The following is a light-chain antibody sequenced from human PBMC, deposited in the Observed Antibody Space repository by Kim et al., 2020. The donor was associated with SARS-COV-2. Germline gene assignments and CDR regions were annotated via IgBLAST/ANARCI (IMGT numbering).Light chain of an antibody. Sequence: PGKTARLTCGGNNIGSKNVHWYQQKPGQAPVLVIYYDSDRPSGIPERFSGSNSGNTATLTISRVEVGDEADYYCQVWDSSSDPHVVFGGGTQLTVL. CDR3: QVWDSSSDPHVV. CDR1: NIGSKN. CDR2: YDS. J-gene: IGLJ2*01. V-gene: IGLV3-21*04.